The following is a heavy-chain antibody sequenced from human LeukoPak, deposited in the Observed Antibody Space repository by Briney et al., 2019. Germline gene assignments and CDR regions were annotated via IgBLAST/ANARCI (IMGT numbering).Heavy chain of an antibody. CDR2: IKSKTDGGTT. V-gene: IGHV3-15*01. Sequence: GGSLRLSCAASGFTFSSAWMSWVRQAPGQGLEWVGRIKSKTDGGTTDYAAPVKGRFTMSRDDSESRLYVQMNSLKTDDTAVYYCTTVGSSGCDNWGQGTLVTVSS. J-gene: IGHJ4*02. CDR3: TTVGSSGCDN. D-gene: IGHD6-19*01. CDR1: GFTFSSAW.